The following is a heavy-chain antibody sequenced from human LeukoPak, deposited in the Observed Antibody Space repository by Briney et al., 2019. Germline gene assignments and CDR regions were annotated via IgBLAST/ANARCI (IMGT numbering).Heavy chain of an antibody. D-gene: IGHD4-11*01. CDR1: GYTFTGYY. J-gene: IGHJ5*02. CDR2: INPNSGGT. V-gene: IGHV1-2*02. CDR3: ARGGYSNYRRYNWFDP. Sequence: ASVKVSCKASGYTFTGYYMHWVRQAPGQGLEWMGWINPNSGGTNYAQKFQGRVTMTRDTSISTAYMELSRLRSDDTAVYYCARGGYSNYRRYNWFDPWGQGTLVTVSS.